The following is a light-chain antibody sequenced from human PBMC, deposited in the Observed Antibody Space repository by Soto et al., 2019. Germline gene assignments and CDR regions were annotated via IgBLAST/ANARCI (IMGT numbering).Light chain of an antibody. Sequence: EIVLTQSPGTLSLSPGERATLSCRASQSVSSSYLAWYQQKPGQAPRLLIYGASIRATGIPDRFSGSGSGTDFTLTISRLEPEDFAVCYCQQYGSSPRTFGQGTKLEIK. CDR3: QQYGSSPRT. CDR1: QSVSSSY. V-gene: IGKV3-20*01. CDR2: GAS. J-gene: IGKJ2*01.